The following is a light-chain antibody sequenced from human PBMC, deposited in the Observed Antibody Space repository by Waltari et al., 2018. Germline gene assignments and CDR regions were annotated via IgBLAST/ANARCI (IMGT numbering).Light chain of an antibody. V-gene: IGLV2-23*02. J-gene: IGLJ2*01. CDR2: EVN. Sequence: QSALTQPASVSGSPGQSITITVTGSSADVGGYDLGSWYQHHPGQAPRLLIYEVNERPSGIPSRFSGSKSGNTASLTISGLQIEDEADYYCCSYGGVNTLGVLFGGGSKLTV. CDR1: SADVGGYDL. CDR3: CSYGGVNTLGVL.